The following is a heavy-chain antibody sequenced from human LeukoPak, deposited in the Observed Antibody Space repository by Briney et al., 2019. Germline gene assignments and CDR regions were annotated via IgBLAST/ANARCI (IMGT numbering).Heavy chain of an antibody. CDR2: ISSSSGAT. V-gene: IGHV3-23*01. CDR1: GFTFSSYT. D-gene: IGHD2-2*01. CDR3: AKPRLPGYCSSTSCSPDAFDI. Sequence: GGSLRLSCAASGFTFSSYTMTWVRQAPGKGLEWVSDISSSSGATYYADSVKGRFTISRDNSKNTLYLQVNSLRAEDTAVYYCAKPRLPGYCSSTSCSPDAFDIWGQGTMVTVSS. J-gene: IGHJ3*02.